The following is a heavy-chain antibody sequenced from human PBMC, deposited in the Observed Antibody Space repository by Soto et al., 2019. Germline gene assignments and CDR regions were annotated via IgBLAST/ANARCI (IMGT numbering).Heavy chain of an antibody. CDR2: ISAYNGNT. CDR1: GYTFTTYG. D-gene: IGHD2-15*01. J-gene: IGHJ4*02. V-gene: IGHV1-18*01. CDR3: ARGDIVVVIAAFDY. Sequence: QVQLVQSGDEVREPGASVKVSCKASGYTFTTYGINWVRQAPGQGLEWMGWISAYNGNTNYAQKLQGRVTMTTDTSTRTAYMEMRSLRSDDTAVYYCARGDIVVVIAAFDYWCQGTLVTVSS.